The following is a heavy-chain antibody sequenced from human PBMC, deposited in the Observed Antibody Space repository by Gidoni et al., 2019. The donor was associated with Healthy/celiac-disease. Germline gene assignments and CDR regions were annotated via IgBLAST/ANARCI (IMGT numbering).Heavy chain of an antibody. D-gene: IGHD3-16*01. V-gene: IGHV2-5*02. J-gene: IGHJ1*01. CDR2: MYWDDDK. Sequence: QITLKESGPTLVKPTQTLTLTCTFSGFSLSTSGVGVGWIRQPPGKALEWLALMYWDDDKRYSPSLKSRLTITKDTSKNQVVLTMTNMDPVDTATYYCADFMITFGGAFAEYFQHWGQGTLVTVSS. CDR1: GFSLSTSGVG. CDR3: ADFMITFGGAFAEYFQH.